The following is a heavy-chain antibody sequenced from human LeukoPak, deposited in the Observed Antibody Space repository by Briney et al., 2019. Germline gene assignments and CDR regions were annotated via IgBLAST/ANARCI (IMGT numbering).Heavy chain of an antibody. CDR1: GYTFTGHY. V-gene: IGHV1-2*02. J-gene: IGHJ5*02. CDR3: ARDHGEQWHPSPDP. CDR2: INPNSGGT. D-gene: IGHD6-19*01. Sequence: ASVKVSCKASGYTFTGHYMHWVRQAPGQGLEWMGWINPNSGGTIYAQKLQGRVTMTTDTSTSTAYMELRSLRSDDTAVYYCARDHGEQWHPSPDPWGQGTLVTVSS.